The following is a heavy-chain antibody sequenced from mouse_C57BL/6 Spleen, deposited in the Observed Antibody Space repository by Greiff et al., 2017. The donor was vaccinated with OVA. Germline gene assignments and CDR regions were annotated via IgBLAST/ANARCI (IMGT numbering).Heavy chain of an antibody. D-gene: IGHD2-12*01. V-gene: IGHV1-42*01. J-gene: IGHJ3*01. CDR3: ARDTTTWLAY. CDR2: INPSTGGT. Sequence: DVHLVESGPELVKPGASVKISCKASGYSFTGYYMNWVKQSPEKSLEWIGEINPSTGGTTYNQKFKAKATLTVDKSSSTAYMQLKSLTSEDSAVYYCARDTTTWLAYWGQGTLVTVSA. CDR1: GYSFTGYY.